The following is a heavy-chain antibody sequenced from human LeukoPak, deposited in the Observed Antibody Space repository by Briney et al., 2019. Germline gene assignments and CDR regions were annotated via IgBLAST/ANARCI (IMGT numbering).Heavy chain of an antibody. V-gene: IGHV3-23*01. Sequence: PGGSLRLSCAATGFTFSSYAMTWVRQAPGKGLEWVSGISGSGDTTYYADSVKGRFTISRDNSKNTLYLQMNSLRAEDTAIYYCAKGSSSFDYWGQGTLVTVSS. J-gene: IGHJ4*02. D-gene: IGHD6-6*01. CDR1: GFTFSSYA. CDR3: AKGSSSFDY. CDR2: ISGSGDTT.